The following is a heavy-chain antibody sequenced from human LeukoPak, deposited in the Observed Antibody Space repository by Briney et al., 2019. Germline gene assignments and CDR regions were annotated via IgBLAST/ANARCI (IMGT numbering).Heavy chain of an antibody. D-gene: IGHD5-18*01. CDR1: GYTFTGYY. V-gene: IGHV1-2*02. Sequence: ASVKVSCKASGYTFTGYYIHWMRQAPGQGLGWMGWINPNSGGTNDAQKFQGRVTMTTDTSISTAYMELSRLRSDDTALYYCARGGWSGYSYGSEPEKYFDYWGQGTLVTVSS. J-gene: IGHJ4*02. CDR3: ARGGWSGYSYGSEPEKYFDY. CDR2: INPNSGGT.